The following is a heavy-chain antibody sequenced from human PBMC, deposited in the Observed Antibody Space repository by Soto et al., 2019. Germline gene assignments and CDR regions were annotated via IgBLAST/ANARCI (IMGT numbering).Heavy chain of an antibody. V-gene: IGHV1-69*02. J-gene: IGHJ6*03. D-gene: IGHD3-10*01. CDR3: ARGRDGSGSYYTDYYYYYMDV. CDR2: IIPILGIA. CDR1: GGTFSSYT. Sequence: QVQLVQSGAEVKKPGSSVKVSCKASGGTFSSYTISWVRQAPGQGLEWMGRIIPILGIANYAQKFQGRVTITADKSTSTAYMELSSLGSEDTAVYYCARGRDGSGSYYTDYYYYYMDVWGKGTTVTVSS.